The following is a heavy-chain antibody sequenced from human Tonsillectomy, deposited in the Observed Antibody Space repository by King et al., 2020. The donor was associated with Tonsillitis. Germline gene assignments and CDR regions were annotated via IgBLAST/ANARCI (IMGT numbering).Heavy chain of an antibody. J-gene: IGHJ3*02. D-gene: IGHD2-15*01. CDR1: GFTFSDYY. V-gene: IGHV3-11*01. CDR3: ARGGGYCSGGSCYPFDAFDI. CDR2: ISVSGSTI. Sequence: VQLVESGGGLVKPGGSLTLSCAASGFTFSDYYMTWIRQAPGKGLEWVSYISVSGSTIYYADSVKGRFTISRDNAKNSLYLQMNSLRAEDTAVYYCARGGGYCSGGSCYPFDAFDIWGQGTMVTVSS.